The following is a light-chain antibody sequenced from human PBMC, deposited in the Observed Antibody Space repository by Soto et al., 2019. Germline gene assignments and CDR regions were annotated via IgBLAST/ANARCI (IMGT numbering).Light chain of an antibody. CDR2: YNN. CDR1: SSNIGSNT. CDR3: AAWDDSLYGWV. Sequence: QSVLTQPPSASGTPGQRVTISCSGSSSNIGSNTVNWYQQLPGTAPTLLIYYNNQRPSGVPDQFSCSKSGTSASLAISGLQSEDEADYYCAAWDDSLYGWVFGGGTKLTVL. V-gene: IGLV1-44*01. J-gene: IGLJ3*02.